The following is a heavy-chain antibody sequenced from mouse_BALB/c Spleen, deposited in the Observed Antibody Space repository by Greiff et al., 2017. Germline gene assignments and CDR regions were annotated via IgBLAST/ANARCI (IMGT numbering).Heavy chain of an antibody. D-gene: IGHD2-2*01. Sequence: EVMLVESGGGLVKPGGSLKLSCAASGFTFSDYYMYWVRQTPEKRLEWVATISDGGSYTYYPDSVKGRFTISRDNAKNNLYLQMSSLKSEDTAMYYCARGGDGYDENYYAMDYWGQGTSVTVSA. CDR3: ARGGDGYDENYYAMDY. J-gene: IGHJ4*01. CDR1: GFTFSDYY. CDR2: ISDGGSYT. V-gene: IGHV5-4*02.